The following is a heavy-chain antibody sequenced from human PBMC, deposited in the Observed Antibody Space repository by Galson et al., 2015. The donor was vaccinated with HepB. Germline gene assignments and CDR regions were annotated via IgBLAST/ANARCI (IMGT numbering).Heavy chain of an antibody. Sequence: PALVKPTQTLTLTCNFSGFSLSTSGVAVGWIRQPPGKALEWLALLFWNDDKRYSPSLKKRLTLTKDTSKDQVVLTITDMDPVDTGTYYCAHRGQLARRPCYYYGMNVWGQGTTVTVSS. CDR3: AHRGQLARRPCYYYGMNV. D-gene: IGHD1-1*01. CDR2: LFWNDDK. J-gene: IGHJ6*02. CDR1: GFSLSTSGVA. V-gene: IGHV2-5*01.